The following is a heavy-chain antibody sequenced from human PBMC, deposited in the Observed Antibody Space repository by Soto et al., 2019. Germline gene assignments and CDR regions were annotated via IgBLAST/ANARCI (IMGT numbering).Heavy chain of an antibody. Sequence: EVQVMESGGGLLQPEVSLRLSCASSGFTLSMSAVNWVRQAPVNGLEWVSYISDSGDRTSYADSVKGRCTISRDRSKNPVSFKMDGLRAEDTAVSYCAKDRGIIVKEGDAFYVCGHVTKVSESS. CDR1: GFTLSMSA. J-gene: IGHJ3*01. V-gene: IGHV3-23*01. D-gene: IGHD3-16*02. CDR3: AKDRGIIVKEGDAFYV. CDR2: ISDSGDRT.